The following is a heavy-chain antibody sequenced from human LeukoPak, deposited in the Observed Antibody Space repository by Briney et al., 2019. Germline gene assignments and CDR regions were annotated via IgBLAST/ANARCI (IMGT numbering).Heavy chain of an antibody. CDR1: GYTFTSYG. J-gene: IGHJ4*02. V-gene: IGHV1-2*06. CDR3: ARFSSGRDK. D-gene: IGHD6-19*01. CDR2: INPNSGAT. Sequence: ASVKVSCKASGYTFTSYGISWVRQAPGQGLEWVGRINPNSGATNYAQKFEGRVTATRDTSISTAYMELSRLRSDDTAVYYCARFSSGRDKWGQGTLVTVSS.